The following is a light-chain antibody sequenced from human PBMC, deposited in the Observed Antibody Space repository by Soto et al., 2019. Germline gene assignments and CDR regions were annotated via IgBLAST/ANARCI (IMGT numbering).Light chain of an antibody. Sequence: SALTQAPGTLSLSPGERATLSCGASQSVTSNYLAWYQQKPGQAPRLLIFGASIRVTGIPDRFIGSGSGTDFTLTISRLEPEDFAVYYCQHYVTSLTTFGQGTKVDIK. J-gene: IGKJ1*01. V-gene: IGKV3-20*01. CDR3: QHYVTSLTT. CDR1: QSVTSNY. CDR2: GAS.